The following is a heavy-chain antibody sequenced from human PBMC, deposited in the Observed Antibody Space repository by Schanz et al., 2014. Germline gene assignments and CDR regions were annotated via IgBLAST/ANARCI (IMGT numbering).Heavy chain of an antibody. V-gene: IGHV3-23*01. J-gene: IGHJ4*02. CDR1: GFSFSSYA. Sequence: EVQLLESGGGLVEPGGSLRLSCAASGFSFSSYAMGWVRQARGKGLEWVIVISGSGGSTYYADSVRGRFTMSRDNSKNTLYLQMNSLRPEDTAVYYCAKYRGYYRVSGSYRELEYWGQGTLVTVSS. D-gene: IGHD3-10*01. CDR2: ISGSGGST. CDR3: AKYRGYYRVSGSYRELEY.